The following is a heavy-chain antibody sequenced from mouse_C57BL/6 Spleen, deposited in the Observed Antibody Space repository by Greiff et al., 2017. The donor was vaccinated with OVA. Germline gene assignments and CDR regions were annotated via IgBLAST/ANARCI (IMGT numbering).Heavy chain of an antibody. V-gene: IGHV1-15*01. D-gene: IGHD2-1*01. J-gene: IGHJ4*01. CDR3: TRAYGNLPRDAMDY. CDR1: GYTFTDYE. Sequence: VKLMESGAELVRPGASVTLSCKASGYTFTDYEMHWVKQTPVHGLEWIGAIDPETGGTAYNQKFKGKAILTADKSSSTAYMELRSLTSEDSAVYYCTRAYGNLPRDAMDYWGQGTSVTVSS. CDR2: IDPETGGT.